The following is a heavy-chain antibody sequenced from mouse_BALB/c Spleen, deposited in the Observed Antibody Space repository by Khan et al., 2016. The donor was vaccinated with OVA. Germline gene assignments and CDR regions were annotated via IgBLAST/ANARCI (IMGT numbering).Heavy chain of an antibody. D-gene: IGHD2-1*01. CDR2: IYPGNSDT. V-gene: IGHV1-5*01. CDR1: GYTFTNYW. Sequence: VQLKESGPVLARPGASVKMSCKASGYTFTNYWMHWVKQRPGQGLEWIGTIYPGNSDTNYNQKFTGKAKLTAVTSTSTAYMELSSLTNENSAVYYCARNGFGNYEIWDYWGQGTTLTVSS. J-gene: IGHJ2*01. CDR3: ARNGFGNYEIWDY.